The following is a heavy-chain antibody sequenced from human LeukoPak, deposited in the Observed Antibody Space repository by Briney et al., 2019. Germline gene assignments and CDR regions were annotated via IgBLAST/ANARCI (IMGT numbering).Heavy chain of an antibody. V-gene: IGHV1-2*02. CDR2: INPNSGGT. D-gene: IGHD5-12*01. Sequence: ASVKDSCKASGYTFTDFYIHWVRQAPGQGLEWMGWINPNSGGTNYAQKFQGRITVTMDTSISAAYMELSRLRSDDTAVYYCAKVQWDSGYYSVFSFDNWGQGNLGTVSS. CDR3: AKVQWDSGYYSVFSFDN. J-gene: IGHJ4*02. CDR1: GYTFTDFY.